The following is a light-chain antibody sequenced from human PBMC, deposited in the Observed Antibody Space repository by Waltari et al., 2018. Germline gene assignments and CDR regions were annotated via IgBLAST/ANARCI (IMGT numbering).Light chain of an antibody. J-gene: IGKJ2*02. CDR2: AAS. CDR1: QSVSSD. V-gene: IGKV3-11*01. Sequence: EIVLTQSPATLSLSPGETVTLSCRASQSVSSDLAWVQQKPGQAPRLLIYAASHRAPGIPARFSGSGSGTDFTLAISSLESEDFAVYYWQLRAAWTPRCTFGQVSRLEIK. CDR3: QLRAAWTPRCT.